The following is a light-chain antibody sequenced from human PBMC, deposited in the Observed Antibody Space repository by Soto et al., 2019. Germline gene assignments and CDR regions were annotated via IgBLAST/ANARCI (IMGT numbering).Light chain of an antibody. V-gene: IGKV3-20*01. CDR3: QQYFTAPQT. J-gene: IGKJ1*01. Sequence: EIVLTQSPGTLSLSPVERATLSCMASQSVSGNYLAWYRQKPGQAPRLLIYGASTRATGIPDRFSGSGSGTDFILTISRLEPEDFAVYYCQQYFTAPQTFGQGTKVDI. CDR2: GAS. CDR1: QSVSGNY.